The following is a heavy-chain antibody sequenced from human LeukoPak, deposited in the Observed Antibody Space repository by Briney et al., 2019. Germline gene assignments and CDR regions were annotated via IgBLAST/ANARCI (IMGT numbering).Heavy chain of an antibody. CDR3: ARDKRGRDYFDY. D-gene: IGHD5-24*01. CDR2: IYYSGST. V-gene: IGHV4-59*01. Sequence: SETLSLTCTVSGGSISSYYWSWIRQPPGKGLEWIGYIYYSGSTNYNPSLKSRVTISVDTPKNQFSLKLSSVTAADTAVYYCARDKRGRDYFDYWGQGTLVTVSS. CDR1: GGSISSYY. J-gene: IGHJ4*02.